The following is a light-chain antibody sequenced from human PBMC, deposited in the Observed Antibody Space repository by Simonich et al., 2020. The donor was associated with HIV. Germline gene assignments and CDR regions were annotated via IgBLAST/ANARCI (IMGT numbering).Light chain of an antibody. CDR1: QDIRNS. J-gene: IGKJ2*01. CDR3: QQYSRTPYT. CDR2: DAS. V-gene: IGKV1-NL1*01. Sequence: IWMTQSPSSLSASVGDRVTITCRASQDIRNSLAWFQQKPGKAPKLLLYDASTLQSAVPSRFSGSGSGSDYTLTISSLQPEDFATYFCQQYSRTPYTFGQGTKLEIK.